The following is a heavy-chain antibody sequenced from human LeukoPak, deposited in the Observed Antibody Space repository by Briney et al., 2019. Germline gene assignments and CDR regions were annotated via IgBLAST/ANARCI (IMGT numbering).Heavy chain of an antibody. CDR2: ISGSGGNT. V-gene: IGHV3-23*01. CDR1: GFTFSNYA. D-gene: IGHD6-19*01. CDR3: ATGWGTYSSGWYLFDY. J-gene: IGHJ4*02. Sequence: GGSLRLSCAASGFTFSNYAMSWVRQAPGKGLEWVSAISGSGGNTYYADSVKGRFTISRDNSKNTLYLQMNSLRAEDTAVHYCATGWGTYSSGWYLFDYWGQGTLVTVSS.